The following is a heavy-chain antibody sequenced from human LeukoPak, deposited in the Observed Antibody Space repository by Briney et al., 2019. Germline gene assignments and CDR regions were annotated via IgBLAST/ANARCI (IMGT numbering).Heavy chain of an antibody. CDR1: GGSISNHY. Sequence: PSETLSLTCTVSGGSISNHYWSWIRQSPGKGLEWIGYIHYNGPTRYNPSLKNRVSISTDTSKNQFSLNLNSVTAADTAVYLCVRDHEVITPAVGHWFDPWGQGILVTVSS. J-gene: IGHJ5*02. V-gene: IGHV4-59*11. CDR3: VRDHEVITPAVGHWFDP. D-gene: IGHD4-23*01. CDR2: IHYNGPT.